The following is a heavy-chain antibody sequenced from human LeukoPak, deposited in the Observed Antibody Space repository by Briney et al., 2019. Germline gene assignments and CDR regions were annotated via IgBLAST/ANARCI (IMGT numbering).Heavy chain of an antibody. CDR1: GFTFRNYA. J-gene: IGHJ2*01. V-gene: IGHV3-23*01. CDR3: ARVAILSWYFDL. CDR2: ISGSGDSA. D-gene: IGHD2-21*01. Sequence: GGSLRLSCVASGFTFRNYAMTWVRQAPGKGLEWVSFISGSGDSAYYADSLKGRFTIPRDKSKSTLYLQMDSLRAEDTAVYYCARVAILSWYFDLWGRGTLVTVSS.